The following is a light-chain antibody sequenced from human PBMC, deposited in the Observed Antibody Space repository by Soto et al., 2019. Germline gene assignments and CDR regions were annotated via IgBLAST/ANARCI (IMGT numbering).Light chain of an antibody. V-gene: IGLV4-69*01. CDR2: LDSDGSH. CDR3: QTWGTGIHVV. J-gene: IGLJ2*01. CDR1: SGHSSYA. Sequence: QSVLTQSPSASASLGASVKLTCTLSSGHSSYAIAWHQQQPEKGPRYLMKLDSDGSHTKGDAIPDRFSGSSSGAERYLTISSRQSDDEADYYCQTWGTGIHVVFGGGAKLTVL.